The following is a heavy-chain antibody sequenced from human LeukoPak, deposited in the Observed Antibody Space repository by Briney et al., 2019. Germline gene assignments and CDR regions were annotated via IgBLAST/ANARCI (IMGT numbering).Heavy chain of an antibody. D-gene: IGHD5-24*01. J-gene: IGHJ2*01. CDR1: GFTFSIYG. CDR2: IRYDGSEK. V-gene: IGHV3-30*02. CDR3: ARSTRARYFDL. Sequence: GGPLRLSCAASGFTFSIYGMHWVRQAPGKGLEWVAYIRYDGSEKYYAESLKGRFTISRDNSKNTLYLQMNSLRAEDTALYYCARSTRARYFDLWGRGTLVTVSS.